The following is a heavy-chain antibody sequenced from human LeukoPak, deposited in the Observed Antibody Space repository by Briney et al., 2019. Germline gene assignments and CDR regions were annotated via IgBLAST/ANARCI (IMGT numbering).Heavy chain of an antibody. CDR2: INPNTGGT. D-gene: IGHD3-22*01. Sequence: ASVKASCKTSGYTFTGYYMHWVRQASGQGLEWMGWINPNTGGTNYAQKFQGRVTMTSDTSISTAYMELSSLKSDDTAMYYCARAPMIVVVFPPRLDFWGQGTLVTVSS. CDR3: ARAPMIVVVFPPRLDF. CDR1: GYTFTGYY. V-gene: IGHV1-2*02. J-gene: IGHJ4*02.